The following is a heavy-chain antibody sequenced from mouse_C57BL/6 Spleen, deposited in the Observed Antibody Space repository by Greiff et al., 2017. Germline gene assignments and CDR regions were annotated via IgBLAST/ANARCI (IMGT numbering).Heavy chain of an antibody. J-gene: IGHJ4*01. CDR1: GYSITSGYY. CDR2: ISYDGSN. CDR3: ASLYYYGRAMDY. D-gene: IGHD1-1*01. Sequence: EVKLVESGPGLVKPSQSLSLTCSVTGYSITSGYYWNWIRQFPGNKLEWMGYISYDGSNNYNPSLKNRISITRDTSKNQFFLKLNSVTTEDTATYYCASLYYYGRAMDYWGQGTSVTVSS. V-gene: IGHV3-6*01.